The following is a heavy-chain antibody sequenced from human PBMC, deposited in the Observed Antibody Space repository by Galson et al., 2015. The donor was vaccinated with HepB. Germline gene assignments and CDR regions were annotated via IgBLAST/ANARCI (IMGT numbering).Heavy chain of an antibody. CDR2: IYSGGST. V-gene: IGHV3-66*01. CDR1: GFTVSSNY. CDR3: ARGGGTNGRDYYYYGMDV. J-gene: IGHJ6*02. Sequence: SLRLSCAASGFTVSSNYMSWVRQAPGKGLEWVSVIYSGGSTYYADSVEGRFTISRDNSKNTLYLQMNSLRAEDTAVYYCARGGGTNGRDYYYYGMDVWDQGTTVTASS. D-gene: IGHD1-14*01.